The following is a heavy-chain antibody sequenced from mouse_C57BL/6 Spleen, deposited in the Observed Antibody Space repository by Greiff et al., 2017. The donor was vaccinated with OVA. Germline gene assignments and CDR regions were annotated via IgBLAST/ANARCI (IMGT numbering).Heavy chain of an antibody. CDR1: GYTFTDYN. CDR2: IYPNNGGT. Sequence: VQLKESGPELVKPGASVKMSCKASGYTFTDYNMHWVKQSHGKSLEWIGYIYPNNGGTSYNQKFKGKATLTVDKSSSTAYMQLRSLTSEDSAIYFCARSPFYGELDDWGQGTTLTVSS. J-gene: IGHJ2*01. V-gene: IGHV1-22*01. D-gene: IGHD1-1*01. CDR3: ARSPFYGELDD.